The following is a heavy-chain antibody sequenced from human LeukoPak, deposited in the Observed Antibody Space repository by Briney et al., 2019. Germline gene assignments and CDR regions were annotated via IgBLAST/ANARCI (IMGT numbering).Heavy chain of an antibody. D-gene: IGHD2-21*01. J-gene: IGHJ3*02. CDR3: ARDTAYGDDAFDI. V-gene: IGHV4-4*02. CDR2: IYHSGST. Sequence: SETLSLTCAVSGGSISSSNWWSWVRQPPGKGLEWIGEIYHSGSTNYNPSLKSRVTISVDKSKNQFSLKLSSVTAADTAVYYCARDTAYGDDAFDIWGQGAMVTVSS. CDR1: GGSISSSNW.